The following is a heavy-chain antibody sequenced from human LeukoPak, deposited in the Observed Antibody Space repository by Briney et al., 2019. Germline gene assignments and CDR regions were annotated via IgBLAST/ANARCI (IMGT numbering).Heavy chain of an antibody. D-gene: IGHD6-13*01. CDR3: AKGKSSSLDPIDY. J-gene: IGHJ4*02. V-gene: IGHV3-43D*03. CDR2: INWDGGST. CDR1: GFKFDDYA. Sequence: PGGSLRLSCAASGFKFDDYAMYWVRQAPDKGLEWVSLINWDGGSTYYADSVNGRFTISRDNSKNALYLQMNSLRPEDTALYYCAKGKSSSLDPIDYWGQGTLVTVSS.